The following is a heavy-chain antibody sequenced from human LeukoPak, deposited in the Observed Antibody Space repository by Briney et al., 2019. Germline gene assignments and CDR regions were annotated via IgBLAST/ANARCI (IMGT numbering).Heavy chain of an antibody. D-gene: IGHD3-10*01. Sequence: PGVSLRLSCAASGFTFSSYSMNWVRQAPGKGLEWVSSISSSSSYIYYADSVKGRFTISRDNAKNSLYLQMNSLRAEDTAIYYCARLDVVPSSPPFVDYWGQGTLVTVSS. V-gene: IGHV3-21*01. J-gene: IGHJ4*02. CDR3: ARLDVVPSSPPFVDY. CDR2: ISSSSSYI. CDR1: GFTFSSYS.